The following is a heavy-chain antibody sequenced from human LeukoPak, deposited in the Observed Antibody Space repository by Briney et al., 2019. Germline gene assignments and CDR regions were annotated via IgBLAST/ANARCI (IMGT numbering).Heavy chain of an antibody. CDR1: GGSISSYY. Sequence: KSSETLSLTCTVSGGSISSYYWNWIRQPAGKGLEWIGRIYPSGSTNYNPPLKSRVTMSVDTSKNQFSLKLSSVTAVDTAVYYCARGVKLEPWGQGTLVTVSS. CDR2: IYPSGST. V-gene: IGHV4-4*07. J-gene: IGHJ5*02. CDR3: ARGVKLEP. D-gene: IGHD1-1*01.